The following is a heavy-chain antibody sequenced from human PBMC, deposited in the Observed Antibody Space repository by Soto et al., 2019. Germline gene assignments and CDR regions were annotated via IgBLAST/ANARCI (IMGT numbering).Heavy chain of an antibody. D-gene: IGHD4-17*01. CDR1: GFTFSSYG. CDR3: AKERLSDYHLHFDY. J-gene: IGHJ4*02. CDR2: ISYDGSNR. V-gene: IGHV3-30*18. Sequence: GGSLRLSCAASGFTFSSYGMHWVRQAPGKGLEWVAVISYDGSNRYYADSVKGRFTISRDNSKNTLYLQMNSLRAEDTAVYYCAKERLSDYHLHFDYWGQGTLVTVSS.